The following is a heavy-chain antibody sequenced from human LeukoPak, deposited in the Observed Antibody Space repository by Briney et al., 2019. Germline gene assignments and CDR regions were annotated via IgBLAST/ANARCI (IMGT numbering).Heavy chain of an antibody. V-gene: IGHV4-34*01. Sequence: SETLSLTCAVYGGSFTNYYWSWIRQPPGKGLEWIGEINHSGSTKYNPSLKSRVTISIDTSKNQLSLKLSSVTAADTAVYYCARRYDFWSGYYISGYYYYYMDVWGKGTTVTVSS. J-gene: IGHJ6*03. CDR3: ARRYDFWSGYYISGYYYYYMDV. D-gene: IGHD3-3*01. CDR2: INHSGST. CDR1: GGSFTNYY.